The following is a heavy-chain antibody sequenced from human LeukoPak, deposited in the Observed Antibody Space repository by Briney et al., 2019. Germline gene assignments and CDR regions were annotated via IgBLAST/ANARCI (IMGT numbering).Heavy chain of an antibody. J-gene: IGHJ4*02. CDR3: ARDGPLFGVPKDYFDY. CDR1: GFTFSSYS. V-gene: IGHV3-48*02. D-gene: IGHD3-3*01. Sequence: GSLRLSCAASGFTFSSYSMNWVRQAPGKGLEWVSYISSSSSTIYYADSVKGRFTISRDNAKNSLYLQMNSLRDEDTAVYYCARDGPLFGVPKDYFDYWGQGTLVTVSS. CDR2: ISSSSSTI.